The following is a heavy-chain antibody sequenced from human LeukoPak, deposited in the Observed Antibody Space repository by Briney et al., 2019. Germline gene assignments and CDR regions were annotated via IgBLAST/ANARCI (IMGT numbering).Heavy chain of an antibody. CDR2: ISSSNTT. Sequence: GALRLSCAASGFTFSIYGMNWVRQAPGKGLEWVSYISSSNTTHYTDSVKGRFTISRDNAKNSLYLQMNSLRAEDTAVYYCLDSTWTEWGQGTLVTVSS. CDR3: LDSTWTE. D-gene: IGHD3/OR15-3a*01. V-gene: IGHV3-48*01. J-gene: IGHJ4*02. CDR1: GFTFSIYG.